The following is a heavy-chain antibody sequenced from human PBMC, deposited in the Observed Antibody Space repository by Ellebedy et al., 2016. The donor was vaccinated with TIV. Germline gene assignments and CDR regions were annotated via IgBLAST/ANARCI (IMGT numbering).Heavy chain of an antibody. Sequence: SETLSLXCTVSGGSISSYYWSWIRQPPGKGLEWIGYIYYSGSTNYNPSLKSRVTISVDTSKNQFSLKLSSVTAADTAVYYCARAGGSYYYYGMDVWGQGTTVTVSS. D-gene: IGHD2-15*01. V-gene: IGHV4-59*01. CDR3: ARAGGSYYYYGMDV. CDR2: IYYSGST. CDR1: GGSISSYY. J-gene: IGHJ6*02.